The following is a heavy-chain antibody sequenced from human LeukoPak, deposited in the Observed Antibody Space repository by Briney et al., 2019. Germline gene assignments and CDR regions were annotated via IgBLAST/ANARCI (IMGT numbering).Heavy chain of an antibody. D-gene: IGHD2-15*01. CDR3: ARDGVAASNTEYYFDY. Sequence: ASVKVSCKASGYTFTNYGISWVRQAPGQGLAWVGWISTYNGNANYAQNLQGRVTMTTDTSTSTAYMELRSLRSDDTAVYYCARDGVAASNTEYYFDYWGQGTLVTVSS. CDR2: ISTYNGNA. J-gene: IGHJ4*02. CDR1: GYTFTNYG. V-gene: IGHV1-18*01.